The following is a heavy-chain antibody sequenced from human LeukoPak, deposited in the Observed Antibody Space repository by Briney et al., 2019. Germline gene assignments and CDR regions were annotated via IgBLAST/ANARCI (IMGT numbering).Heavy chain of an antibody. J-gene: IGHJ4*02. D-gene: IGHD5-18*01. V-gene: IGHV4-39*01. CDR3: VSPRGFSYGYFDY. CDR1: GGPISSSSAY. Sequence: PSETLSLTCTVSGGPISSSSAYWGWIRQPPGKGLEWIGSIYYSKNTYYNPSLKSRVTISADTSKNQFSLTLGSVSATDTAVYYCVSPRGFSYGYFDYWGQGTLVTVS. CDR2: IYYSKNT.